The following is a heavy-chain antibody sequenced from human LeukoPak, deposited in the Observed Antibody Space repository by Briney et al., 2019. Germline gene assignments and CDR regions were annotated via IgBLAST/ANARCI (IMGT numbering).Heavy chain of an antibody. CDR3: ARGQWLPRYYFDC. CDR2: ISSSGSYI. D-gene: IGHD6-19*01. J-gene: IGHJ4*02. V-gene: IGHV3-21*01. CDR1: AFTFSSYS. Sequence: GSLRLSCAASAFTFSSYSMNWVRQAPGKGLEWVSSISSSGSYIYYADSVKGRFTISRDNAKNSLYLQMNSLRAEDTAMYYCARGQWLPRYYFDCWGQGTLVTVSS.